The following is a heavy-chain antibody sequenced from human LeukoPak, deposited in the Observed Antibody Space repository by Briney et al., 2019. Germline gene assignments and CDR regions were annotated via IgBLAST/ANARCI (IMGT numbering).Heavy chain of an antibody. J-gene: IGHJ4*02. CDR1: GFTVSSNY. V-gene: IGHV3-53*01. CDR3: ARSWELLHFDY. CDR2: IYSGGST. D-gene: IGHD1-26*01. Sequence: QPGGSLRLSCAASGFTVSSNYMSWVRQAPGKGLEWVSVIYSGGSTYYADSVKGRFTISRDISKNTLYLQMNSLRAEDTAVYYCARSWELLHFDYWGQGTLVTVSS.